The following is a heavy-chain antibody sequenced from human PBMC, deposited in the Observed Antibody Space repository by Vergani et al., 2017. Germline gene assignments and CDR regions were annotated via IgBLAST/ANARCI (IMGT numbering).Heavy chain of an antibody. V-gene: IGHV4-31*11. CDR3: ARVDTQVPATSHFYYMDV. D-gene: IGHD6-25*01. CDR1: GGSISSGDHC. Sequence: QVQLQESGPGVVKPSQTLSLTFAVSGGSISSGDHCWTWIRQRPGKGLEWIGYIFYSGTPYDKPSLRSRLTISVDTSQNQFSLKLRSVTAADTAVYYCARVDTQVPATSHFYYMDVWGKGTTVVVSS. J-gene: IGHJ6*03. CDR2: IFYSGTP.